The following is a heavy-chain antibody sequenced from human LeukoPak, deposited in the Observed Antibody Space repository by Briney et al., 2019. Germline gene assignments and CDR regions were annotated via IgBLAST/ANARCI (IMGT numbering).Heavy chain of an antibody. CDR1: GGSISGYY. CDR2: INHSGST. V-gene: IGHV4-34*01. J-gene: IGHJ4*02. D-gene: IGHD5-24*01. CDR3: ARGRGWLQS. Sequence: PSETLSLTCAVYGGSISGYYWSWIRQAPGKGLEWIGEINHSGSTNYNPSLKSRVTISVDTSKNQFSLKLSSVTAADTAVYYCARGRGWLQSWGQGTLVTVSS.